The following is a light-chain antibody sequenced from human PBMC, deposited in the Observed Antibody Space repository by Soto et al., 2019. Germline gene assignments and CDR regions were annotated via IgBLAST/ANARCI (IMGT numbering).Light chain of an antibody. CDR1: SSDIGGSKY. Sequence: QSVLTQPASVSGSPGQSISISCTGTSSDIGGSKYVSWYQQHPGTAPKLLIYEVTYRPSGVSDRFSGSKSGNTASLTVSGLQAEDEADYYCSSYSSSATLYVFGTGTKLTVL. V-gene: IGLV2-14*01. CDR3: SSYSSSATLYV. J-gene: IGLJ1*01. CDR2: EVT.